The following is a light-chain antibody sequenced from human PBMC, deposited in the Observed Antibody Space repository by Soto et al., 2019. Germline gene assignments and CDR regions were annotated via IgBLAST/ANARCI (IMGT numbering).Light chain of an antibody. Sequence: QSVLTQPHSVSGSPGQSVTISCSGTSSDVGHYNFVSWYKHHPGKAPKLLIYDVTTRPSGVPDRFSGSKSGNTSSLTISWLQAEDEADCYCCSYAGSYTWVFGGGTKLTGL. CDR2: DVT. J-gene: IGLJ3*02. V-gene: IGLV2-11*01. CDR3: CSYAGSYTWV. CDR1: SSDVGHYNF.